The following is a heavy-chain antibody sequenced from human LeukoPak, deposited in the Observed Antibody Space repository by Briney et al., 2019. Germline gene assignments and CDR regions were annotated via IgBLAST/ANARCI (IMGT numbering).Heavy chain of an antibody. J-gene: IGHJ4*02. Sequence: SETLSLTCTVSGGSISSSSYYWGWIRQPPGKGLEWIGSIYYSGSTYYNPSLKSRVTISVDTSKNQFSLKLSSVTAADTAVYYCARGGPILVSRGIFDYWGQGTLVTVSS. CDR1: GGSISSSSYY. D-gene: IGHD2-15*01. V-gene: IGHV4-39*07. CDR3: ARGGPILVSRGIFDY. CDR2: IYYSGST.